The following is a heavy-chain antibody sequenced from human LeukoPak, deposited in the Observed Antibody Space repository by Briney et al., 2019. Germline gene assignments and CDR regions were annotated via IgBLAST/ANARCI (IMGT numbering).Heavy chain of an antibody. CDR2: ISGSGGST. J-gene: IGHJ1*01. Sequence: GGSLRLSSAASGFTFSSYAMSWVRQAPGKGLEWVSAISGSGGSTYYADSVKGRFTISRDNSKNTLYLQMNSLRAEDTAVYYCAKDERMVQGAVAEYFQHWGQGTLVTVSS. D-gene: IGHD3-10*01. CDR1: GFTFSSYA. CDR3: AKDERMVQGAVAEYFQH. V-gene: IGHV3-23*01.